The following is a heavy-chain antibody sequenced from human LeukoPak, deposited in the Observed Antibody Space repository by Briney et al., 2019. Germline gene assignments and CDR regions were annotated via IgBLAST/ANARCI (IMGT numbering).Heavy chain of an antibody. D-gene: IGHD3-10*01. J-gene: IGHJ6*03. V-gene: IGHV1-58*02. CDR2: IVVGSGNT. CDR3: PADSVRGFIITGYYMDV. Sequence: SVKVSCKASGFTFTSSAMQWVRQARGQRLEWIGWIVVGSGNTNYAQKFQERVTITRDMSTSTAYMELNSLRSEHKTVPYFPADSVRGFIITGYYMDVWGKGTTVTVSS. CDR1: GFTFTSSA.